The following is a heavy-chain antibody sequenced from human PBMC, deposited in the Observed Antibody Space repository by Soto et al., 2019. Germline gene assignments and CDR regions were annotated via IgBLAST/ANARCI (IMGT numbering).Heavy chain of an antibody. V-gene: IGHV1-69*13. Sequence: SVKVSCKASGGTFSSYAISWARQAPGQGLEWVGGIIPRFGTANYAQKFQGRVTITADESTSTAYMELSSLRSEDTAMYYCAKVKYDSSGYYRNFDYWGQGTLVTVSS. D-gene: IGHD3-22*01. CDR1: GGTFSSYA. J-gene: IGHJ4*02. CDR3: AKVKYDSSGYYRNFDY. CDR2: IIPRFGTA.